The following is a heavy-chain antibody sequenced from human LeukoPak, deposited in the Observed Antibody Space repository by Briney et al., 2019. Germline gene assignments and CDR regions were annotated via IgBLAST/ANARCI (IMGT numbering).Heavy chain of an antibody. D-gene: IGHD6-13*01. J-gene: IGHJ5*02. Sequence: ASVKVSCKASGYTFTSYYMHWVRQAPGQGLEWMGWINPNSGGTNYAQKFQGRVTMTRDTSISTAYMELSRLRSDDTAVYYCARDLRDSSSNWFDPWGQGTLVTVSS. CDR2: INPNSGGT. V-gene: IGHV1-2*02. CDR3: ARDLRDSSSNWFDP. CDR1: GYTFTSYY.